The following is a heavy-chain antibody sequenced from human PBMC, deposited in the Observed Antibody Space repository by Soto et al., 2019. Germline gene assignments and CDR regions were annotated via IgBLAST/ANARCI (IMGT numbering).Heavy chain of an antibody. CDR3: AREDDSYGSSSIYGSDV. Sequence: GASVKISCNAPGYTCTSYGISWVRQSPGQGLESMGRISAYNGNTHDPQQLQDSVTMTTDTSRSTAYLELRSLTSDYTAVYYCAREDDSYGSSSIYGSDVWSQGTPVTVS. D-gene: IGHD5-18*01. V-gene: IGHV1-18*04. CDR2: ISAYNGNT. CDR1: GYTCTSYG. J-gene: IGHJ6*02.